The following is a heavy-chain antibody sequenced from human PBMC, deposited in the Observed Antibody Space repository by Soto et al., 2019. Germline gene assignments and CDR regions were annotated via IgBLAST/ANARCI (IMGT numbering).Heavy chain of an antibody. CDR3: ARESGGYVSGRGKGY. CDR2: IWYDGSNK. Sequence: QVQLVESGGGVVQPGRSLRLSCAASGFTFSSYGMHWVRQAPGKGLEWVAVIWYDGSNKYYADSVKGRFTISRDNSKNTLYLKMSSLRAEDTAVYYCARESGGYVSGRGKGYWGQGTLVTVSS. CDR1: GFTFSSYG. V-gene: IGHV3-33*01. J-gene: IGHJ4*02. D-gene: IGHD3-10*01.